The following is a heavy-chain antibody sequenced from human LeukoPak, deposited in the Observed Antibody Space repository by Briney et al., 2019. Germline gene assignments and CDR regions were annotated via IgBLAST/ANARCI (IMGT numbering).Heavy chain of an antibody. CDR2: IYSGGST. D-gene: IGHD3-10*01. V-gene: IGHV3-53*01. Sequence: GGSLRLSCAASGFTVSSNYMSWVRQAPGKGLEWVSVIYSGGSTYYADSVKGRFTISRDNSKNTLYLRMNSLRAEDTAVYYCARDYGSGSYIWFDPWGQGTLVTVSS. CDR3: ARDYGSGSYIWFDP. J-gene: IGHJ5*02. CDR1: GFTVSSNY.